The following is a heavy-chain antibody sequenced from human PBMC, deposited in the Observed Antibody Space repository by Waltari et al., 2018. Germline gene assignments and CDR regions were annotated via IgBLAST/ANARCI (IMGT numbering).Heavy chain of an antibody. D-gene: IGHD3-16*01. CDR1: GYSISSGYY. CDR3: ARHVYTTLDY. Sequence: QVQLQESGPGLVTPSETLSLTCAVSGYSISSGYYWGWIRQPPGKGLEWIGNIYHSGSTYYNPSLKSRVTISDTSKNQFSLKLSSVTAADTAVYYCARHVYTTLDYWGQGTLVTVSS. J-gene: IGHJ4*02. CDR2: IYHSGST. V-gene: IGHV4-38-2*01.